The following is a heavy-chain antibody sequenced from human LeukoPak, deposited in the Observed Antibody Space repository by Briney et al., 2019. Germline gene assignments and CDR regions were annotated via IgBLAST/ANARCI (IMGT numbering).Heavy chain of an antibody. CDR3: ARDVASGYGFDY. CDR1: GFTFSSYS. Sequence: GGSLGLSCAASGFTFSSYSMNWVRQAPGKGLEWVSSISSSSSYIYYADSVKGRFTISRDNAKNSLYLQMNSLRAEDTAVYYCARDVASGYGFDYWGQGTLVTVSS. J-gene: IGHJ4*02. V-gene: IGHV3-21*01. D-gene: IGHD5-12*01. CDR2: ISSSSSYI.